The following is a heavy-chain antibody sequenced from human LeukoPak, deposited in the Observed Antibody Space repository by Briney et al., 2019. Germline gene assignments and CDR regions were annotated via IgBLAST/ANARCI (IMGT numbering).Heavy chain of an antibody. CDR1: GGSLTSNSYY. V-gene: IGHV4-39*01. CDR3: ARQEDFYSSSPVDY. D-gene: IGHD6-6*01. CDR2: IYYSGST. J-gene: IGHJ4*02. Sequence: SETLSLTCTVSGGSLTSNSYYWGWIRQPPGKGLDWIGNIYYSGSTYYNPSLKSRVTISVDTSKNQFSLRLNSVTAADTAIYYCARQEDFYSSSPVDYWGQGTLVTVSS.